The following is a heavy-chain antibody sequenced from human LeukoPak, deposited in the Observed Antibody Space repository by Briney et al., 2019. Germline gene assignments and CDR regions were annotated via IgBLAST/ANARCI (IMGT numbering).Heavy chain of an antibody. CDR1: GFTVSSNY. D-gene: IGHD5-24*01. CDR3: AGARDGYYFDY. J-gene: IGHJ4*02. CDR2: FYSGGTT. V-gene: IGHV3-53*01. Sequence: PGGSLRLSCAASGFTVSSNYMSWVRQAPGKGLEWVSVFYSGGTTYYADSVRGRFTISRDSSKNTLYLQMNSLRAEDMAVYYCAGARDGYYFDYWGQGTLVTVSS.